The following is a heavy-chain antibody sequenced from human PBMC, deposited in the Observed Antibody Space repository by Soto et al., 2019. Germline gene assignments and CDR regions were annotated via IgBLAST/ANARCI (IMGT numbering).Heavy chain of an antibody. V-gene: IGHV4-34*01. CDR3: ARVDDI. Sequence: QVQLQQWGAGLLKPSETLSLTCAVYGGSFSGSYWSWIRQPPGKGLEWIGEINHSGSSNYNPSLKSRVSISIDTSNNQFSLKLSSVTAADTAVYYCARVDDIWGQGPLVTVSS. D-gene: IGHD3-22*01. CDR2: INHSGSS. CDR1: GGSFSGSY. J-gene: IGHJ4*02.